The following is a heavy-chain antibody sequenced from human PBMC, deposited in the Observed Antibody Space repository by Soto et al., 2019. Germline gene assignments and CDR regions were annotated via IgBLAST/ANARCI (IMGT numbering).Heavy chain of an antibody. CDR1: GGNPSNSA. D-gene: IGHD6-19*01. Sequence: QVHLLLQSGAEVKKPGSSVKVACKASGGNPSNSAISWVRQAPGQGLEWMGGIIPVFGIISHAQNFQGRVTITADESTSTAYMELSSLRSEDTAVYFCAGGRIVVAGSSAYYSMDVWGQGTTFTVSS. CDR2: IIPVFGII. J-gene: IGHJ6*02. V-gene: IGHV1-69*01. CDR3: AGGRIVVAGSSAYYSMDV.